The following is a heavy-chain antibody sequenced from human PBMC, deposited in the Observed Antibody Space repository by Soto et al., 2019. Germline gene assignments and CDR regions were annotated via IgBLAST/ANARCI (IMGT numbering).Heavy chain of an antibody. V-gene: IGHV1-3*01. Sequence: GASVKVSCKASGYTFITYVMHWLRQAPGQRLEWVGRINGGNGNTDYSQKFQGRLTITRDTSASTVYMELSSLRSEDTAVYYCARCGNCHSSSYYHDDWFDPWGQGTLVTVSS. J-gene: IGHJ5*02. CDR3: ARCGNCHSSSYYHDDWFDP. CDR1: GYTFITYV. CDR2: INGGNGNT. D-gene: IGHD3-22*01.